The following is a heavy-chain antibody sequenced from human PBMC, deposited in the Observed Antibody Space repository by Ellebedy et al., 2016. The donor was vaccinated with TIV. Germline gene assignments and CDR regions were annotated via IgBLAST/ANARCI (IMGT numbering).Heavy chain of an antibody. CDR1: GFTFSNYG. V-gene: IGHV3-30*18. J-gene: IGHJ6*02. Sequence: GGSLRLXXAASGFTFSNYGMHWVRQAPDKGLEWVAATSYDGSNEYYADSVRGRFTISRDKSKNALHLQMNSLRAEDTAVYYCAKELRYFDWSLYPPGVLYGMDIWGQGTTVTVSS. CDR3: AKELRYFDWSLYPPGVLYGMDI. D-gene: IGHD3-9*01. CDR2: TSYDGSNE.